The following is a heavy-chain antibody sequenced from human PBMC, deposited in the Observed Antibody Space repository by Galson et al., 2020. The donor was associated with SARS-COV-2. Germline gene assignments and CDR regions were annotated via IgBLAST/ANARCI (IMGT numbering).Heavy chain of an antibody. CDR1: GFTFDDYA. J-gene: IGHJ3*02. CDR3: AKDVVAGGLHAFDI. Sequence: GGSLRLSCAASGFTFDDYAMHWVRQAPGKGLEWVSGISWNSGSIGYADSVKGRFTISRDNAKNSLYLQMNSLRAEDTALYYCAKDVVAGGLHAFDIWGQGTMVTVSS. D-gene: IGHD6-19*01. V-gene: IGHV3-9*01. CDR2: ISWNSGSI.